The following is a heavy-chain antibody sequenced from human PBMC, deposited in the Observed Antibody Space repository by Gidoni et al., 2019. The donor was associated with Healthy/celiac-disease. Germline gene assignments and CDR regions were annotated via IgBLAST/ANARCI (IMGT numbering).Heavy chain of an antibody. CDR3: ARSQGLYWYFDL. J-gene: IGHJ2*01. Sequence: EVQLVQSGAVVKKPGQSLKISCKGSGYRFTRYWIGWVRQMPGKGLEWMGITYPGDSNTRYSPSFQGQVTISADKSITTAYLQWSSLKASDTAMYDCARSQGLYWYFDLWGRGTLVTVSS. CDR2: TYPGDSNT. CDR1: GYRFTRYW. V-gene: IGHV5-51*01.